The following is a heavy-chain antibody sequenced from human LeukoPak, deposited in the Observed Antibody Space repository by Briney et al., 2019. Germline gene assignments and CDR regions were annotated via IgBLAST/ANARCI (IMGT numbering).Heavy chain of an antibody. J-gene: IGHJ4*02. CDR2: ISYDGSNK. V-gene: IGHV3-30*18. CDR1: GFTFSSYG. D-gene: IGHD3-10*01. CDR3: AKGLGYYYGSGPLHAY. Sequence: PGRSLRLSCAASGFTFSSYGMHWVRQAPGKGLEWAAVISYDGSNKYYADSVKGRFTISRDNSKNTLYLQMNSLRAEDTAVYYCAKGLGYYYGSGPLHAYWGQGTLVTVSS.